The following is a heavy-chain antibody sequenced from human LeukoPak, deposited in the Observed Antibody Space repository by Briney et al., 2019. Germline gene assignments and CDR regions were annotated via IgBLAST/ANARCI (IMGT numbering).Heavy chain of an antibody. CDR3: AREHYDFWSGYSTGY. J-gene: IGHJ4*02. D-gene: IGHD3-3*01. V-gene: IGHV3-7*01. CDR1: GFTFSSYW. Sequence: PGGSLRLSCAASGFTFSSYWMSWVRQAPGKGLEWVANIKQDGSEKYYVDSVKGQFTISRDNAKNSLYLQMNSLRAEDTAVYYCAREHYDFWSGYSTGYWGQGTLVTVSS. CDR2: IKQDGSEK.